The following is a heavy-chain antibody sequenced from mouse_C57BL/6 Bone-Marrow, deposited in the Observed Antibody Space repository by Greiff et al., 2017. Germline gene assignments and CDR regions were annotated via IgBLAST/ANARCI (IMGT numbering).Heavy chain of an antibody. J-gene: IGHJ3*01. V-gene: IGHV5-17*01. CDR1: GFTFSDYG. CDR2: ISSGSSTI. CDR3: ARGGYYVWFAY. Sequence: VKLMESGGGLVKPGGSLKLSCAASGFTFSDYGMHWVRQAPEKGLEWVAYISSGSSTIYYADTVKGRFTISRDNAKNTLFLQMTSLRSEDTAMYYCARGGYYVWFAYWGQGTLVTVSA. D-gene: IGHD2-3*01.